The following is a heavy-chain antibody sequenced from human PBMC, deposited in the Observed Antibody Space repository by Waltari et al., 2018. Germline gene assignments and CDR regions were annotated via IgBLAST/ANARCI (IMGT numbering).Heavy chain of an antibody. CDR2: TTDSERT. V-gene: IGHV4-34*02. CDR1: GGSFRGYY. J-gene: IGHJ4*02. CDR3: ARGDGTGKYGY. D-gene: IGHD1-1*01. Sequence: QVQLQQWGAGLLKPLETLSLTCAVYGGSFRGYYWSWIRQPPGKGLEWIGKTTDSERTKYNPSLKSRISISVDTSKNQFSLTVFSVTAADAAVYYCARGDGTGKYGYWGQGTRVTVSS.